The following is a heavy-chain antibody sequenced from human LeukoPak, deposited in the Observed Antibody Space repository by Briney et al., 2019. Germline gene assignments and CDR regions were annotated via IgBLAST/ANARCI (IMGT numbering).Heavy chain of an antibody. CDR3: AREGLYNWNYEGSDY. J-gene: IGHJ4*02. V-gene: IGHV1-2*02. CDR1: GYTFTGYY. Sequence: ASVKVSCKASGYTFTGYYMHWVRQAPGQGLEWMGWINPNSGGTNYAQKFQGRVTMTRDTSISTAYMELSRLRSDDTAVYYCAREGLYNWNYEGSDYWGQGTLVTVSS. CDR2: INPNSGGT. D-gene: IGHD1-7*01.